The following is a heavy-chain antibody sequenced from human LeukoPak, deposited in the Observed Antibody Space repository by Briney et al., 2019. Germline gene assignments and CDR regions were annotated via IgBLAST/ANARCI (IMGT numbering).Heavy chain of an antibody. CDR2: ISSSSSYI. Sequence: GGSLRLSCAASGFTFSSYSMNWVRQAPGKGLEWVSSISSSSSYIYYADSVKGRFTISRDNAKNSLYLQMNSLRAEDTAVYYRAKAFMPRGYYDSSGYPHSVDFDYWGQGTLVTVSS. CDR1: GFTFSSYS. V-gene: IGHV3-21*01. J-gene: IGHJ4*02. D-gene: IGHD3-22*01. CDR3: AKAFMPRGYYDSSGYPHSVDFDY.